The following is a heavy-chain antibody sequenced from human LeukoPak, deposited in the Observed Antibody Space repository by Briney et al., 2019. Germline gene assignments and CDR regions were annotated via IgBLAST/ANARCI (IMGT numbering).Heavy chain of an antibody. Sequence: LSLTCAVYGGSFSGYYWSWIRQAPGKGLEWVSYISSSGSTIYYADSVKGRFTISRDNAKNSLYLQMNSLRAEDTAVYYCARFRLAGGYSFDYWGQGTLVTVSS. CDR3: ARFRLAGGYSFDY. J-gene: IGHJ4*02. CDR2: ISSSGSTI. D-gene: IGHD1-26*01. CDR1: GGSFSGYY. V-gene: IGHV3-11*04.